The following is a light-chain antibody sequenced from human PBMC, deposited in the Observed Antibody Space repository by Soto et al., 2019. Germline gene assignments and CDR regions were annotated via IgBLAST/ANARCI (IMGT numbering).Light chain of an antibody. CDR1: NIAIKS. J-gene: IGLJ2*01. CDR3: QVWDSSSDHLVV. V-gene: IGLV3-21*02. Sequence: SYELTQAPSVSVAPGQTARITCGGNNIAIKSVQWYQQKPGQAPVLVVYDDGDRPSGIPERFSGSNSGNTATLTITRVEAGDEADYHCQVWDSSSDHLVVFGGGTKLTVL. CDR2: DDG.